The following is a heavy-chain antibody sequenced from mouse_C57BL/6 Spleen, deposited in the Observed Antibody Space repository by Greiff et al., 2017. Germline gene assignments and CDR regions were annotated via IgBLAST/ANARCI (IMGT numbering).Heavy chain of an antibody. CDR3: ARSKGYAMDY. CDR1: GFTFTDYY. Sequence: EVKLVESGGGLVQPGGSLSLSCAASGFTFTDYYMSWVRQPPGQALEWLGFIRNKANGYTTEYSVSVKGRFTISRDNSQSILYLQMNARRAEDSATYFCARSKGYAMDYWGQGTSVTVSS. CDR2: IRNKANGYTT. J-gene: IGHJ4*01. V-gene: IGHV7-3*01.